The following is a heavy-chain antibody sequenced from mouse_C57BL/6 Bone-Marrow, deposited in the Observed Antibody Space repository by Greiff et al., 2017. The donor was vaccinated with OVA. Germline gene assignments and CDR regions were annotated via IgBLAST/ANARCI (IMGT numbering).Heavy chain of an antibody. J-gene: IGHJ1*03. CDR2: IYPSDSET. CDR1: GYTFTSYW. CDR3: VHYYGSSQWYFDV. Sequence: VQLQQPGAELVRPGSSVKLSCKASGYTFTSYWMDWVKQRPGQGLEWIGNIYPSDSETHYNQKFKDKATLTVDKSSSTAYMQLSSLTSEDSAVYYCVHYYGSSQWYFDVWGTGTTVTVSS. V-gene: IGHV1-61*01. D-gene: IGHD1-1*01.